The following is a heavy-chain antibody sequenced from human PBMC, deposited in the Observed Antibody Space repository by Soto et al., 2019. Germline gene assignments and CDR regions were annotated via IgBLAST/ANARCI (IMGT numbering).Heavy chain of an antibody. Sequence: QVQLVESGGGVVQSGRSLTRSCAASGFSLRTYGMQWLRRAPGKGLEWVAFIWYDGTKKFYANSVKGRSTISKDNSINILHLQMSGLRAEDPAVCYCARDVVTAVAGSVHWVDPWGQGTLVTVSS. V-gene: IGHV3-33*01. D-gene: IGHD6-19*01. CDR1: GFSLRTYG. CDR3: ARDVVTAVAGSVHWVDP. J-gene: IGHJ5*02. CDR2: IWYDGTKK.